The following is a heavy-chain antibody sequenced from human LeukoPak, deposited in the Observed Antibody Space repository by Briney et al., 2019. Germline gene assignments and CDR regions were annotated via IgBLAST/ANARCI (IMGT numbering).Heavy chain of an antibody. Sequence: VSVKVSCKVSGYTLTELSMHWVRQAPGKGLEWMGGFDPEDGETIYAQKFQGRVTMTEDTSTDTAYMELSSLRSEDTAVYYCATDLLYRGASVYWGQGTLVTVSS. CDR1: GYTLTELS. D-gene: IGHD2-8*01. V-gene: IGHV1-24*01. J-gene: IGHJ4*02. CDR2: FDPEDGET. CDR3: ATDLLYRGASVY.